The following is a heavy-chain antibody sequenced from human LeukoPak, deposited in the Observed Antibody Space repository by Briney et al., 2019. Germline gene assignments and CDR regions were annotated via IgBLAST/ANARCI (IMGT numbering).Heavy chain of an antibody. J-gene: IGHJ4*02. V-gene: IGHV3-66*04. CDR1: GFTASSNY. CDR2: IYSGGNT. CDR3: ARRGHGYGSPFDY. D-gene: IGHD5-18*01. Sequence: PGGSLRLSCAASGFTASSNYMNWVRQAPGKGLEWVSMIYSGGNTFYTDSVKGRFIISRDNSKNTLDLQMNSLRAEDTAVYYCARRGHGYGSPFDYWGQGTLVTVSS.